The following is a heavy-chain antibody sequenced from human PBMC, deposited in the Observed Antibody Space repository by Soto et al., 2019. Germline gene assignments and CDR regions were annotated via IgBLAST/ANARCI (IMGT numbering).Heavy chain of an antibody. CDR1: GYTFTSYY. Sequence: ASVKVSCKASGYTFTSYYMHWVRQAPGQGLEWMGIINPSGGSTSYAQKFQGRVTMTRDTSTSTVYMELSSLRSEDTAVYYCASVGWITGTTHQYYFDYWGQGTLVTVSS. V-gene: IGHV1-46*03. D-gene: IGHD1-20*01. CDR3: ASVGWITGTTHQYYFDY. J-gene: IGHJ4*02. CDR2: INPSGGST.